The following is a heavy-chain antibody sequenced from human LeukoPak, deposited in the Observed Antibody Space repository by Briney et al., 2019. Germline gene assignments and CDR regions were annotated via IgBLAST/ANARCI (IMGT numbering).Heavy chain of an antibody. V-gene: IGHV1-8*01. Sequence: ASVKVSCKASGYTFSRFDINWVRQAPGQGLEWMGWMNLNSGNSGFAQKFQGRVIMTRNTSIATAYMEVTNLRFDDTAVYYCVDPDRWGQGTLVTVSS. CDR3: VDPDR. CDR1: GYTFSRFD. CDR2: MNLNSGNS. J-gene: IGHJ1*01. D-gene: IGHD3-22*01.